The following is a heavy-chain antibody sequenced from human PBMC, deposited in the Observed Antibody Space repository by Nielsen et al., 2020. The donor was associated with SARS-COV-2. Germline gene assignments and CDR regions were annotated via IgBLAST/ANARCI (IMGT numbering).Heavy chain of an antibody. Sequence: GESLKISCAASGFTFRNYAMSWVRQAPGKGLEWVSTISGSGGDTYYADSVKGRFTISRDNSKDTLYLQMNGLRAVDTAVYYCAKDLVAVPAAGQWDWFDPWGQGALVNVSS. J-gene: IGHJ5*02. V-gene: IGHV3-23*01. D-gene: IGHD5-12*01. CDR2: ISGSGGDT. CDR3: AKDLVAVPAAGQWDWFDP. CDR1: GFTFRNYA.